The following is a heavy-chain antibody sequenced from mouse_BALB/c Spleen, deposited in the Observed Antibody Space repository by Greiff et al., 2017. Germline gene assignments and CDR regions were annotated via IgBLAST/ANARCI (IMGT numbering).Heavy chain of an antibody. CDR3: ARHYYGSSSHFDY. V-gene: IGHV5-12-2*01. CDR2: ISNGGGST. CDR1: GFTFSSYT. Sequence: EVKLMESGGGLVQPGGSLKLSCAASGFTFSSYTMSWVRQTPEKRLEWVAYISNGGGSTYYPDTVKGRFTISRDNAKNTLYLQMSSLKSEDTAMYYCARHYYGSSSHFDYWGQGTTLTVSS. D-gene: IGHD1-1*01. J-gene: IGHJ2*01.